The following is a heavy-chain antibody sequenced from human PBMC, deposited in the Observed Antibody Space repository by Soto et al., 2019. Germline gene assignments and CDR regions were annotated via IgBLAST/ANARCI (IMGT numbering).Heavy chain of an antibody. V-gene: IGHV4-59*01. CDR1: KDSISHYS. J-gene: IGHJ4*02. CDR2: IYYTGST. Sequence: PSETISLNRPVSKDSISHYSPNWKRKPPGKGLEWIGYIYYTGSTNYNPSLKSRVTISVDTSKNHFSLKLSSVTAADTAVYYCARSTRGYSGYASHIDNWGQGTQVTVSS. D-gene: IGHD5-12*01. CDR3: ARSTRGYSGYASHIDN.